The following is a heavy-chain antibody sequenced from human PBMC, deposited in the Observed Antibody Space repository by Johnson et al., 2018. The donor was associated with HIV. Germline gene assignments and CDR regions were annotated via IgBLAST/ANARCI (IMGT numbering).Heavy chain of an antibody. J-gene: IGHJ3*02. CDR3: AREGSKEQLVPLDAFDI. D-gene: IGHD6-6*01. Sequence: QVQLVESGGGLVQPGGSLRLSCAASGFTFSSYAMHWVRQAPGKGLEWVAVISSDGSNKYYADSVKGRFTISRDNSKNTLDLQMNSLRAEDTAVYYCAREGSKEQLVPLDAFDIWGQATMVTVSS. CDR2: ISSDGSNK. CDR1: GFTFSSYA. V-gene: IGHV3-30*04.